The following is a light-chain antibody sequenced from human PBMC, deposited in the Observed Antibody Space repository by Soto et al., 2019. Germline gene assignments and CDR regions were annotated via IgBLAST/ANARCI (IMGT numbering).Light chain of an antibody. J-gene: IGLJ1*01. CDR3: SSYAGRETVG. CDR1: SSDIGDTHY. Sequence: QSALTQPPSASGSPRQSVTVSCTGTSSDIGDTHYVSWYQQRPGKAPKFMVYEVSKRPSGVPDRFAGSKSGNTASLTVSGLLAEDEGDYYCSSYAGRETVGFGSGTKVTV. CDR2: EVS. V-gene: IGLV2-8*01.